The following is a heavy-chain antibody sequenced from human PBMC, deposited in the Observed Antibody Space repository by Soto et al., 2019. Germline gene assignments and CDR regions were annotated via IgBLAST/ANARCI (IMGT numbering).Heavy chain of an antibody. CDR3: ARDRGAMSGSHRYFDY. CDR1: GGTFSSYA. Sequence: QVQLMQSGAEVKKPGSSVKVSCKASGGTFSSYAISWVRQAPGQGLEWMGGIIPIFGTANYAQKFQGRVTITADESTSTAYMELSSLRSEDTAVYYCARDRGAMSGSHRYFDYWGQGTLVTVSS. J-gene: IGHJ4*02. D-gene: IGHD1-26*01. V-gene: IGHV1-69*01. CDR2: IIPIFGTA.